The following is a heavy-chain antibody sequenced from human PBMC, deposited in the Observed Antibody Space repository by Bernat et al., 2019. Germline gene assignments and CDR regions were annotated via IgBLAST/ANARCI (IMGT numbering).Heavy chain of an antibody. D-gene: IGHD3-3*01. CDR2: IYYSGST. CDR1: GGSISSGGYY. V-gene: IGHV4-31*03. Sequence: QVQLQESGPGLVKPSQTLSLTCTVSGGSISSGGYYWSWIRQHPGKGLEWIGYIYYSGSTYYNPSLKSRVTISVDTSKNQFSLKLSSVTAADTAVYYCARVGATRYDFWSGGWDNWFDPWGQGTLVTVSS. CDR3: ARVGATRYDFWSGGWDNWFDP. J-gene: IGHJ5*02.